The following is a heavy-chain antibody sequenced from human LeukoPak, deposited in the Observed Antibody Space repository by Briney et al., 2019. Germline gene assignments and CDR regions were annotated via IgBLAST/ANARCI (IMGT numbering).Heavy chain of an antibody. V-gene: IGHV1-2*02. CDR1: GYTFTGYY. J-gene: IGHJ4*02. CDR2: INPNSGGT. D-gene: IGHD3-3*01. CDR3: ARDTRPIFGVASSFDY. Sequence: ASVKVSCKASGYTFTGYYMHWVRQASGQGLEWMGWINPNSGGTNYAQKFQGRVTMTRDTSISTAYMELSRLRSDDTAVYYCARDTRPIFGVASSFDYWGQGTLVTVSS.